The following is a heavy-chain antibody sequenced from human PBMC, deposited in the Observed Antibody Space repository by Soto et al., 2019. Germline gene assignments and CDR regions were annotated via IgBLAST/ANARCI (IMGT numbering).Heavy chain of an antibody. D-gene: IGHD4-17*01. Sequence: GGSLRLSCAASGFIFSSYSMNWVRQAPGKGLEWVSYISSSSSTIYYADSVKGRFTISKDNAKNSLYLQMNSLRDEDTAVYYCARGSYGDYGRLWYYYGMDVWGQGTTVTVSS. CDR2: ISSSSSTI. CDR1: GFIFSSYS. V-gene: IGHV3-48*02. J-gene: IGHJ6*02. CDR3: ARGSYGDYGRLWYYYGMDV.